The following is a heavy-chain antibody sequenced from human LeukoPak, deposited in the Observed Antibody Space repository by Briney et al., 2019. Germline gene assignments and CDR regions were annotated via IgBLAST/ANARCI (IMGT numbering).Heavy chain of an antibody. CDR3: SRESGAFSPFGY. V-gene: IGHV4-4*02. Sequence: PSGTLSLTCGVSGGSISSTNWWSWVRQPPGQGLEWIGEISLSGVTNYNPSLKGRVTMSLDRSKNHLSLTLTSVTAADTAVYYCSRESGAFSPFGYWGQGTLVTVSS. D-gene: IGHD1-26*01. CDR1: GGSISSTNW. J-gene: IGHJ4*02. CDR2: ISLSGVT.